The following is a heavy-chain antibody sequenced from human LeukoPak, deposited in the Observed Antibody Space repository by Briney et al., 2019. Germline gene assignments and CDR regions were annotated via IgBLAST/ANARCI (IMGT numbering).Heavy chain of an antibody. CDR2: IRSDGSDE. J-gene: IGHJ4*02. Sequence: GGSLRLSCAASGFTFSSYTMNWVRQTPGKGLEWVAFIRSDGSDENYSNSVECRFTISRDNSKNTLYLQMNSLRTEDTAVYYCARNRQYFDDYWGQGTLATVSS. V-gene: IGHV3-30*02. CDR1: GFTFSSYT. CDR3: ARNRQYFDDY. D-gene: IGHD3-9*01.